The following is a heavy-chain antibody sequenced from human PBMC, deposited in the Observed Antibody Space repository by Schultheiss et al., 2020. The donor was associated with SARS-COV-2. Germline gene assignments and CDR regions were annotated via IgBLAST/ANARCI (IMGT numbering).Heavy chain of an antibody. CDR1: GGSISSSSYY. V-gene: IGHV4-61*02. J-gene: IGHJ6*03. CDR3: ARDRRDGYNYSYYYYYMDV. Sequence: SETLSLTCTVSGGSISSSSYYWSWVRQPPGRGLEWIGRIYTSGSTNYNPSLKSRVTISVDTSKNQFSLKLSSVTAADTAVYYCARDRRDGYNYSYYYYYMDVWGKGTTVTVSS. CDR2: IYTSGST. D-gene: IGHD5-24*01.